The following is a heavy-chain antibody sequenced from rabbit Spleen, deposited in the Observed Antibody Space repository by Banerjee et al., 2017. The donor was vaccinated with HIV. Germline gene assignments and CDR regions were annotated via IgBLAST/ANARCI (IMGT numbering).Heavy chain of an antibody. D-gene: IGHD8-1*01. Sequence: QEQLVESGGGLVQPEGSLTLTCTASGFSFSSYYYMSWVRQAPGKGLEWIGTIYIDSSETWYATWAKGRFTISKTSSTTVTLQMTSLTVADTATYFCARDPVIAGSAYYDLWGQGTLVTVS. CDR2: IYIDSSET. V-gene: IGHV1S45*01. CDR1: GFSFSSYYY. CDR3: ARDPVIAGSAYYDL. J-gene: IGHJ6*01.